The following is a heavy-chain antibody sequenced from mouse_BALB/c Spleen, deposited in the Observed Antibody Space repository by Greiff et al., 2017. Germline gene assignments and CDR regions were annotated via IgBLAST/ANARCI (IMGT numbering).Heavy chain of an antibody. J-gene: IGHJ4*01. CDR3: ARRAGNRYDEDAMDY. CDR1: GFSLSTSGMG. Sequence: QVTLKVSGPGILQPSQTLSLTCSFSGFSLSTSGMGVSWIRQPSGKGLEWLAHIYWDDDKRYNPSLKSRLTISKDTSSNQVFLKITSVDTADTATYYCARRAGNRYDEDAMDYWGQGTSVTVSS. CDR2: IYWDDDK. V-gene: IGHV8-12*01. D-gene: IGHD2-14*01.